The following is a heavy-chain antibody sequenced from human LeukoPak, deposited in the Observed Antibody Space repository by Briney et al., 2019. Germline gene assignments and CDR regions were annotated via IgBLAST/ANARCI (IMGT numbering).Heavy chain of an antibody. J-gene: IGHJ4*02. CDR3: ARVEDCSSTSCTLPL. CDR1: GGTFSSYA. CDR2: ISAYNGNT. V-gene: IGHV1-18*01. D-gene: IGHD2-2*01. Sequence: GASVKVSCKASGGTFSSYAISWVRQAPGQGLEWMGWISAYNGNTNYAQKLQGRVTMTTDTSTSTAYMELRSLRSDDTAVYYCARVEDCSSTSCTLPLWGQGTLVTVSS.